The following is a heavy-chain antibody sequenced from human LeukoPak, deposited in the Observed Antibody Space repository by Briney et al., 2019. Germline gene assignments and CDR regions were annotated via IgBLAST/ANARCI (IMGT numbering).Heavy chain of an antibody. Sequence: GASVKVSCKASGYTFTSYDINWVRQATGQGLEWMGWMNPNSGNTGYAQKFQGRVTMTRNTSISTAYMELSSLRSEDTAVYYCARLGYCSGVSCYREASWFDPWGQGTLVTVSS. V-gene: IGHV1-8*01. J-gene: IGHJ5*02. CDR1: GYTFTSYD. CDR3: ARLGYCSGVSCYREASWFDP. D-gene: IGHD2-15*01. CDR2: MNPNSGNT.